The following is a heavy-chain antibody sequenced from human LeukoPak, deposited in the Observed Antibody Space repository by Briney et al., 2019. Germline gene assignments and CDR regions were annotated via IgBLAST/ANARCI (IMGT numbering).Heavy chain of an antibody. J-gene: IGHJ3*02. Sequence: ASVKVSCKASGYTFTGYYMHWVRQAPGQGLEWIGWINPNSGGTNYAQKFQGRVTMTRDTSISTAYMELSRLRSDDTAVYYCARDRDYDILTGYTRCAFDIWGQGTMVTVSS. CDR3: ARDRDYDILTGYTRCAFDI. CDR2: INPNSGGT. CDR1: GYTFTGYY. D-gene: IGHD3-9*01. V-gene: IGHV1-2*02.